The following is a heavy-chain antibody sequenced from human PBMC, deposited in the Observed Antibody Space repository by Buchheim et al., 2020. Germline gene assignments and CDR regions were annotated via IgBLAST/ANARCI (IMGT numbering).Heavy chain of an antibody. CDR3: ARAYSSSSTYYYYGMDV. J-gene: IGHJ6*02. CDR1: GYSFTNFW. D-gene: IGHD6-6*01. Sequence: EVQLVQSGAEVKKPGESLKISCKASGYSFTNFWIAWVRQMPGKGLEWMGIIYPGDSGTRYSPSFQGQVTISAAKSTSTAFLQWSSLKASDTALYYCARAYSSSSTYYYYGMDVWGQGTT. CDR2: IYPGDSGT. V-gene: IGHV5-51*01.